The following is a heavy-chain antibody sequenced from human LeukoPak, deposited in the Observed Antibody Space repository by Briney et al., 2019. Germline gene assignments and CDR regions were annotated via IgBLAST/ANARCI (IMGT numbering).Heavy chain of an antibody. CDR3: ARGKLGYYYYHMDA. CDR2: IIPIYGTP. Sequence: ASVKVSCKASGGTLSGYAISWVRQAPGQGLEWMGGIIPIYGTPHSAQKFQGRVTITTDESTSTAFMDLSSLRSEDTAVYYCARGKLGYYYYHMDAWGKGTTVTVSS. V-gene: IGHV1-69*05. D-gene: IGHD3-3*02. CDR1: GGTLSGYA. J-gene: IGHJ6*03.